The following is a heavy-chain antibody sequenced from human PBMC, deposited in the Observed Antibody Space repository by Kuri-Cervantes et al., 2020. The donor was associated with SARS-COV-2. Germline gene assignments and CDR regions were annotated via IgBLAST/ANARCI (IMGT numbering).Heavy chain of an antibody. CDR1: GGSSSGHY. D-gene: IGHD6-19*01. J-gene: IGHJ6*02. Sequence: GSLRLSCAVYGGSSSGHYWSWIRQPPGKGLEWIGEINHSGSTNYNPSLKSRVTISVDTSKNQFSLKLSSVTAADTAVYYCARGRDKRYSSGSYYYYGMDVWGQGTTVTVSS. V-gene: IGHV4-34*01. CDR3: ARGRDKRYSSGSYYYYGMDV. CDR2: INHSGST.